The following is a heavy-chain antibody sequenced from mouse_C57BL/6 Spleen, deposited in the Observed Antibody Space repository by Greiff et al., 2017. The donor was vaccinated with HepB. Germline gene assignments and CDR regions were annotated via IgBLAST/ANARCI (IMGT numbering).Heavy chain of an antibody. V-gene: IGHV3-6*01. D-gene: IGHD4-1*01. Sequence: EVHLVESGPGLVKPSQSLSLTCSVTGYSITSGYYWNWIRQFPGNKLEWMGYISYDGSNNYNPSLKNRISITRDTSKNQFFLKLNSVTTEDTATYYCAREDWERFAYWGQGTLVTVSA. CDR1: GYSITSGYY. J-gene: IGHJ3*01. CDR2: ISYDGSN. CDR3: AREDWERFAY.